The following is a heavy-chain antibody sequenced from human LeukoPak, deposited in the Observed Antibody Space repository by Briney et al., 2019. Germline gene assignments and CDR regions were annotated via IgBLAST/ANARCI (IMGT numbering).Heavy chain of an antibody. J-gene: IGHJ4*02. CDR1: GITLSNYG. V-gene: IGHV3-23*01. CDR2: LSGSGGST. D-gene: IGHD3-22*01. Sequence: GGSLRLSCAVSGITLSNYGMTWVRQAPGKGLEWVAGLSGSGGSTNYADSVKGRFTISRDNAKNTLYLQMNSLRAEDTAVYFCAKLGVVIRVILVGFHKEAYYFDSWGQGVLVTVSS. CDR3: AKLGVVIRVILVGFHKEAYYFDS.